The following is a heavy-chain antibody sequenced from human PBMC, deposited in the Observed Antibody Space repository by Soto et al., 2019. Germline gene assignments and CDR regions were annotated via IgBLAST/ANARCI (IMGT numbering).Heavy chain of an antibody. CDR3: AKRRGDGYFDL. Sequence: VQLLGSGGGLVQPGGSLRLSCAASGFTFSNFVMGWVRRAPGKGLEWVSAIGGTSGSTYYADSVKGRFTISRDNSKDTLSLQMNSLGAEDTALYYCAKRRGDGYFDLWGRGTLVTVSS. CDR2: IGGTSGST. V-gene: IGHV3-23*01. CDR1: GFTFSNFV. J-gene: IGHJ2*01. D-gene: IGHD7-27*01.